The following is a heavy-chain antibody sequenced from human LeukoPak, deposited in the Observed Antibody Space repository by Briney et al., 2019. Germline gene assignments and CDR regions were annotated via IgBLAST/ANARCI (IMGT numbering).Heavy chain of an antibody. CDR1: GSTFSSYG. CDR3: AKSSDYYDSRGGAFDI. CDR2: IRYDGSNK. J-gene: IGHJ3*02. D-gene: IGHD3-22*01. Sequence: PGGSLRLSCAASGSTFSSYGMHWVRQAPGKGLEWVAFIRYDGSNKYYADSVKGRFTISRDNSKNTLYLQMNSLRAEDTAVYYCAKSSDYYDSRGGAFDIWGQGTMVTVSS. V-gene: IGHV3-30*02.